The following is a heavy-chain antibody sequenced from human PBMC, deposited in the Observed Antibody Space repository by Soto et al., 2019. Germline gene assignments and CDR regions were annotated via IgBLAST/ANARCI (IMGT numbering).Heavy chain of an antibody. CDR1: GGTFSSYA. V-gene: IGHV1-69*01. J-gene: IGHJ6*02. CDR2: IIPIFGTA. D-gene: IGHD2-2*03. CDR3: ARVLGYCSSTSCYYYYYYGMDV. Sequence: QVQLVQSGAEVKKPGSSVKVSCKASGGTFSSYAISWVRQAPGQGLEWMGGIIPIFGTANYAQKFQGRVTTTADESTSTAYMELSSLRSEDTAVYYCARVLGYCSSTSCYYYYYYGMDVWGQGTTVTVSS.